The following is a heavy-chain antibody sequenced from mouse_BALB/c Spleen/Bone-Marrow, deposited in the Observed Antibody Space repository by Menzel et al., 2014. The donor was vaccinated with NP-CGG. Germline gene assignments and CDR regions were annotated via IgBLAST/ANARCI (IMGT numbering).Heavy chain of an antibody. J-gene: IGHJ1*01. CDR2: INPYNGGT. D-gene: IGHD2-4*01. V-gene: IGHV1-18*01. CDR1: GYSFTGYT. CDR3: ARRDYGGYSDV. Sequence: VQLQQSGPELVKPGASMKISCKASGYSFTGYTMNWVKQSHGKNLGWIGLINPYNGGTIYNQKFKGKATLTVDKSSSTAYMELLSLTSEDSAVYYCARRDYGGYSDVWGAGTTVTVSS.